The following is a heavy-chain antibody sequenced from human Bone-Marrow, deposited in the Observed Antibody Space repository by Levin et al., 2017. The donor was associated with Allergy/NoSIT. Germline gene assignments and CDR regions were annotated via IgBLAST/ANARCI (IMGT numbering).Heavy chain of an antibody. CDR1: GFTFRNFW. D-gene: IGHD3-10*01. Sequence: ETLSLTCVASGFTFRNFWMTWIRQPPGEGLQWVANINQRGNERYYIDSVKGRFIISRDNDKNSLYLDMSSLRGEDTAVYYCAKGTFTDFWGQGTSVTVSS. CDR2: INQRGNER. J-gene: IGHJ4*02. V-gene: IGHV3-7*01. CDR3: AKGTFTDF.